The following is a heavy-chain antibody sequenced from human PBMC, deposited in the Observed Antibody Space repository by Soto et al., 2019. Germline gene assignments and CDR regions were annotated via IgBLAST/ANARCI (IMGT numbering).Heavy chain of an antibody. CDR1: GGSISNYC. V-gene: IGHV4-59*01. CDR2: IYYSGFT. D-gene: IGHD3-9*01. J-gene: IGHJ5*02. CDR3: ARTDYSGNSNWFDP. Sequence: QVQLQESGPGLVKPSETLSLTCTVSGGSISNYCWSWIRQPPGKGLEWIGCIYYSGFTNYNPSLVSRVTTSIATSRDQISLKLSSVTAAGTAGYYCARTDYSGNSNWFDPWGQGTLVTVSS.